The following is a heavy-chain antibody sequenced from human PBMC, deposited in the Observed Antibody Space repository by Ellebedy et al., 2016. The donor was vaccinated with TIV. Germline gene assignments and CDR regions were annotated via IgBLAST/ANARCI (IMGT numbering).Heavy chain of an antibody. CDR3: ARDKATPAPTYGMDV. J-gene: IGHJ6*02. Sequence: PGGSLRLSCAASGFTFSSYWMHWVRQVPGKGLVWVSFIKTDGSSTSYADSVKGRFTISRDNAKNTLYLQMNSLRADDTAVYYCARDKATPAPTYGMDVWGQGTTVTVSS. CDR2: IKTDGSST. V-gene: IGHV3-74*01. CDR1: GFTFSSYW.